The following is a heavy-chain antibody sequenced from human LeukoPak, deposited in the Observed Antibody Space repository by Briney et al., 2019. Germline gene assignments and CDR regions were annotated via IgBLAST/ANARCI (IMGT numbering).Heavy chain of an antibody. CDR1: GYTFTSYG. Sequence: ASVKVSCKASGYTFTSYGISWVRQAPGQGLEWVGWISAYSGNTNYAQKLQGRVTMTTDASTSTAYMELRSRRSDDTAVYYCARRWELREGGAFDIWGQGTMVTVSS. CDR3: ARRWELREGGAFDI. D-gene: IGHD1-26*01. V-gene: IGHV1-18*01. CDR2: ISAYSGNT. J-gene: IGHJ3*02.